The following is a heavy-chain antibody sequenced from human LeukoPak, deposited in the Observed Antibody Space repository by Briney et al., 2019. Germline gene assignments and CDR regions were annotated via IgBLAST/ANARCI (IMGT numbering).Heavy chain of an antibody. CDR3: ARGDRYSSNWPFDI. Sequence: PSETLSLTCAVYGWSFSGYYWSGIRQSPGKGLEWIGEINYSGPTNYAPSLKSRVTISVDTSKNQLSLKLTSVTAADTAVYYCARGDRYSSNWPFDIWGQGTLVTVSS. CDR2: INYSGPT. V-gene: IGHV4-34*01. D-gene: IGHD6-13*01. J-gene: IGHJ4*02. CDR1: GWSFSGYY.